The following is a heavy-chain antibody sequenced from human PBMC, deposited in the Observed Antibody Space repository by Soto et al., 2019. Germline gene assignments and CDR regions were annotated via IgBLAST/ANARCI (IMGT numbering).Heavy chain of an antibody. J-gene: IGHJ4*02. Sequence: QLQLQESGPGLVKPSETLSLTCTVSGGSISSSSYYWGWIRQPPGKGLEWIGSIYYSRSTYYNPSRKSRVTISVDTSKNQFSLKLSSVTAADTAVYYCARHLAVAGKSELDYWGQGTLVTVSS. CDR3: ARHLAVAGKSELDY. D-gene: IGHD6-19*01. CDR2: IYYSRST. CDR1: GGSISSSSYY. V-gene: IGHV4-39*01.